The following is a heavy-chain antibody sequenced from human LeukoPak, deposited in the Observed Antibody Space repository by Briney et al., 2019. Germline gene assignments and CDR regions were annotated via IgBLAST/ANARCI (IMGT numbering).Heavy chain of an antibody. CDR1: GFSVRTGGGG. J-gene: IGHJ3*02. Sequence: ESGPTLVKPTQTLTLTCTFSGFSVRTGGGGVGWIRQPPGKALEWLALIYLDDDQRYSPSLKSPLPLTKDPSKKQVVLTMTNMDPVDTAPYFCAHRAISGTVVAFDIWGQGAMVTVSS. CDR2: IYLDDDQ. V-gene: IGHV2-5*02. D-gene: IGHD3-10*01. CDR3: AHRAISGTVVAFDI.